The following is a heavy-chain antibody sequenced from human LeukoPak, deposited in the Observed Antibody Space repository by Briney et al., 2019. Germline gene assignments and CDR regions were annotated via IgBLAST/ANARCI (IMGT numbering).Heavy chain of an antibody. CDR1: GFTFSSYG. J-gene: IGHJ6*03. D-gene: IGHD3-16*01. CDR2: IRYDGSNK. V-gene: IGHV3-30*02. CDR3: AKEGAVLGEYYYYHMDV. Sequence: PAGGSLRLSCAASGFTFSSYGMHWVRQAPGKGLEWVAFIRYDGSNKYYSDSVKGRFTISRDNSKNTLYLQMNSLRAEDTAVYYCAKEGAVLGEYYYYHMDVWGKGTTVTVSS.